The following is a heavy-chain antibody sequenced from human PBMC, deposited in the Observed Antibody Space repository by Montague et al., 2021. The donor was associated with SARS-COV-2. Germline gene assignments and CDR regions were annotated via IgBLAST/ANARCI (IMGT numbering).Heavy chain of an antibody. V-gene: IGHV4-39*02. CDR2: LSSSGST. J-gene: IGHJ4*02. D-gene: IGHD6-19*01. Sequence: SETLSLTCIVSGESIDRDTYYWGWIRQSPGKGLEWIGSLSSSGSTYYNPSLRSRVTISMDTSKNHFSLKVTSVTATATAVYFCARPGSVAGWFYFDDWGQGTLVSVSS. CDR3: ARPGSVAGWFYFDD. CDR1: GESIDRDTYY.